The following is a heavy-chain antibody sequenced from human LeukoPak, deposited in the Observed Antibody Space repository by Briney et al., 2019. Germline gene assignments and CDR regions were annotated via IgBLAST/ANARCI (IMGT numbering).Heavy chain of an antibody. D-gene: IGHD6-13*01. CDR2: INHSGST. Sequence: SETLSLTCAVYGGSFSGYYWSWIRQPPGKGLEWIGEINHSGSTNYNPSLKRRVTISVDTSKNQFSLKLSSVTAADTAAYYCARPGYGDAFDIWGQGTMVTVSS. V-gene: IGHV4-34*01. J-gene: IGHJ3*02. CDR3: ARPGYGDAFDI. CDR1: GGSFSGYY.